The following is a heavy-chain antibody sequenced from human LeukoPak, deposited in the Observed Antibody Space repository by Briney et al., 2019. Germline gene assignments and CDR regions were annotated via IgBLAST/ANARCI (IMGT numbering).Heavy chain of an antibody. CDR1: GFTFSNAW. CDR2: IKSKTDGGTT. V-gene: IGHV3-15*07. D-gene: IGHD6-13*01. J-gene: IGHJ6*02. Sequence: GRSLRLSCAASGFTFSNAWMNWVRQAPGKGLEWVGRIKSKTDGGTTDYAAPVKGRFTISRDDSKDTLYLQMNSLKTEDTAVYYCTTVGSPRLYYYGMDVWGQGTTVTVSS. CDR3: TTVGSPRLYYYGMDV.